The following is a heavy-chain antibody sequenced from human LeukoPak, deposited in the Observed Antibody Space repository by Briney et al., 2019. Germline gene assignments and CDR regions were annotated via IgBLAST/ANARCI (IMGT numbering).Heavy chain of an antibody. V-gene: IGHV1-69*06. CDR2: IIPIFGTA. J-gene: IGHJ4*02. CDR1: GGTFSSYA. D-gene: IGHD6-19*01. CDR3: ARGQDSSGWYFNRYYFDY. Sequence: SVKVSCKASGGTFSSYAISWVRQAPGQGLEWMGGIIPIFGTANYAQKFQGRVTITADKSTSTAYMELSSLRSEDTAVYYCARGQDSSGWYFNRYYFDYWGQGTLVTVSS.